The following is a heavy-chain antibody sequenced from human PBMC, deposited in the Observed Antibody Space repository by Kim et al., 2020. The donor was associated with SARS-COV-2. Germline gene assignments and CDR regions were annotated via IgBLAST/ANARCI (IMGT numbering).Heavy chain of an antibody. V-gene: IGHV4-39*01. D-gene: IGHD6-19*01. CDR1: GGSISSSSYY. J-gene: IGHJ4*02. CDR3: ARSQWLVERD. Sequence: SETLSLTCTVSGGSISSSSYYWGWIRQPPGKGLEWIGSIYYSGSTYYNPSLKSRVTISVDTSKNQFSLKLSSVTAADTAVYYCARSQWLVERDWGQGTLVTVSS. CDR2: IYYSGST.